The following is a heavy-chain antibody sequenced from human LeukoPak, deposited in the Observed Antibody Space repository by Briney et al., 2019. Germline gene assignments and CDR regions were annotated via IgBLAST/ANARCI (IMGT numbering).Heavy chain of an antibody. D-gene: IGHD6-19*01. V-gene: IGHV3-30*04. CDR1: GFTFGSYA. J-gene: IGHJ4*02. Sequence: GGSLRLTCAASGFTFGSYAMHWVRQAPGKGLEWVAVISYDGSNKYYADSVKGRFTISRDNSKNTLYLQMNSLRAEDTAVYYCARATREWLTLNYWGQGTLVTVSS. CDR2: ISYDGSNK. CDR3: ARATREWLTLNY.